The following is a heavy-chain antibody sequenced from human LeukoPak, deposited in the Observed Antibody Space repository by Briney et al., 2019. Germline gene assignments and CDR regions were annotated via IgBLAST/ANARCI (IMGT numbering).Heavy chain of an antibody. J-gene: IGHJ3*01. V-gene: IGHV4-59*08. CDR3: ARHGGSGSYFHHQRSFDL. CDR1: GGSIGNYY. D-gene: IGHD3-10*01. Sequence: SEPLSLTCIVSGGSIGNYYWSWIRQPPGRGLEWVAYTHYSGNKNYSPSLKSRATVSIDTSQNQFSLTVDSVTAADTAVYFCARHGGSGSYFHHQRSFDLWGHGTVVIVSS. CDR2: THYSGNK.